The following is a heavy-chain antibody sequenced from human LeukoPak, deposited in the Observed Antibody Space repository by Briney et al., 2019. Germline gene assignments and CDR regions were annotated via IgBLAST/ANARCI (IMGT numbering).Heavy chain of an antibody. J-gene: IGHJ5*02. CDR2: IRYDGSNK. Sequence: PGGSLRLSCAASGFTFSSYGMHWVRQAPGKGLEWVAFIRYDGSNKYYADSVKGRFTISRDNSKNTLYLEMNSLRAEDTAVYYCAKVPYYGSGSLSGWFDPWGQGTLVTVSS. V-gene: IGHV3-30*02. D-gene: IGHD3-10*01. CDR1: GFTFSSYG. CDR3: AKVPYYGSGSLSGWFDP.